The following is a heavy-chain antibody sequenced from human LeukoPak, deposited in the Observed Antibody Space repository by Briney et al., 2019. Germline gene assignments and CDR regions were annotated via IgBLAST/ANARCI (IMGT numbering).Heavy chain of an antibody. CDR1: GGSISGYY. D-gene: IGHD6-13*01. J-gene: IGHJ4*02. Sequence: PSETLSLTCTVSGGSISGYYWSWIRQRPGKGLECIDYITYSGGTNYNPSLKSRVTMSVDTSKNQFSLRLSSVTAADTAVYYCARHGSSYSFDCWGQGTLVTVSS. V-gene: IGHV4-59*08. CDR2: ITYSGGT. CDR3: ARHGSSYSFDC.